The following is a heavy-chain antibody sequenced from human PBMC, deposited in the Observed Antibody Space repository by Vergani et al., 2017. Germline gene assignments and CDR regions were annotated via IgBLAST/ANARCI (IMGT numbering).Heavy chain of an antibody. D-gene: IGHD7-27*01. J-gene: IGHJ3*02. CDR1: GGTFSSYA. CDR2: IIPIFGTA. CDR3: ASPRETSANWANDAFDI. Sequence: QVQLVQSGAEVKKPGSSVKVSCKASGGTFSSYAISWVRQAPGQGLEWMGGIIPIFGTATYAQKFQGRVTITADESTSTAYMELSSLRSEDTAVYYCASPRETSANWANDAFDIWGQGTMVTVSS. V-gene: IGHV1-69*01.